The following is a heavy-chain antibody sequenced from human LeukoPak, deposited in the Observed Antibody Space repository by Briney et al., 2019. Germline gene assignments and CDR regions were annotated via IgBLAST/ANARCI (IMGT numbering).Heavy chain of an antibody. CDR1: GYTFTSYY. CDR3: ARDLGGDTDEYYFDY. CDR2: INPSGGTT. V-gene: IGHV1-46*01. D-gene: IGHD5-18*01. J-gene: IGHJ4*02. Sequence: GASVKVSCKASGYTFTSYYMHWVRQAPGQGLEWMGIINPSGGTTSYAQEFQGRATMTRDTSTNTVYMELSSLRSEDTAVYYCARDLGGDTDEYYFDYWGQGTLVTVSS.